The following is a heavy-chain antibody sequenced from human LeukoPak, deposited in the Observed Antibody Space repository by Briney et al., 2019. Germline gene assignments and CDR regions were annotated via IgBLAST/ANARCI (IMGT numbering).Heavy chain of an antibody. CDR2: IIPIFGTA. Sequence: ASVKVSCKASGYTFTSYGISWVRQAPGQGLEWMGGIIPIFGTANYAQKFQGRVTITADESTSTAYMEMSTLRSEDTAVYYCAREGGDCNSTTCYTGDAFDVWGQGTMVTVSS. CDR1: GYTFTSYG. J-gene: IGHJ3*01. D-gene: IGHD2-2*02. V-gene: IGHV1-69*13. CDR3: AREGGDCNSTTCYTGDAFDV.